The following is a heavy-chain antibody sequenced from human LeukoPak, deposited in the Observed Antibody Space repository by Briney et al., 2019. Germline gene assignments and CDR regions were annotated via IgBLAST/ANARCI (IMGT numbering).Heavy chain of an antibody. CDR1: AFTFSNYW. CDR2: IGSSGTPR. J-gene: IGHJ4*02. D-gene: IGHD6-19*01. CDR3: ALLAVASDFDY. Sequence: GGSPRLSCAASAFTFSNYWMSWVRQAPGKGLEWVSNIGSSGTPRYYAESVKGRFSISRDNAENSLFLQMNSLRVEDTGIYYCALLAVASDFDYWGQGALVTVSS. V-gene: IGHV3-48*04.